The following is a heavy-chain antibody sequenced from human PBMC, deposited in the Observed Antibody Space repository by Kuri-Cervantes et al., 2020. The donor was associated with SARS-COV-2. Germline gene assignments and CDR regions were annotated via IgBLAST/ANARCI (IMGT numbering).Heavy chain of an antibody. J-gene: IGHJ4*02. CDR2: ISAYNGNT. V-gene: IGHV1-18*04. Sequence: ASVKVSCKASGYTFTGYYMHWVRQAPGQGLEWMGWISAYNGNTNYAQKLQGRVTMTTDTSTSTAYMELRSLRSEDTAVYYCARANYDILTGYYFEFDYWGQGTLVTVSS. CDR3: ARANYDILTGYYFEFDY. CDR1: GYTFTGYY. D-gene: IGHD3-9*01.